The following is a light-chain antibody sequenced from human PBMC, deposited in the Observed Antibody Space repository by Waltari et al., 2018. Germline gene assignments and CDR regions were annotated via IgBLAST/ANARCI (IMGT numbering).Light chain of an antibody. J-gene: IGLJ3*02. V-gene: IGLV2-14*03. Sequence: QSALTQPASVSGSPGQSITISCTGTSSDVGGHNYVSWYQQHPGKAPNLLIYDVSNWPSGVSDRFSGSKSGNTASLTISGLQAEDEADYYCSSYTSSSTLMFGGGTRLTVL. CDR1: SSDVGGHNY. CDR2: DVS. CDR3: SSYTSSSTLM.